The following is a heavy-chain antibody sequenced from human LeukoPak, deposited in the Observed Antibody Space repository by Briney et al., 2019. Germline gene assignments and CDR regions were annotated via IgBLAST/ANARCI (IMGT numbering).Heavy chain of an antibody. Sequence: GGSLRLSCAASGFPFNSFWMHWVRQAPGKVLVWVSDMNEYSTTIRYADSVKGRFAISRDNAKSILYLQMNNLRAEDTAMYFCARGGVNPVDHWGQGTLVTVSS. CDR3: ARGGVNPVDH. V-gene: IGHV3-74*01. J-gene: IGHJ4*02. D-gene: IGHD1-14*01. CDR2: MNEYSTTI. CDR1: GFPFNSFW.